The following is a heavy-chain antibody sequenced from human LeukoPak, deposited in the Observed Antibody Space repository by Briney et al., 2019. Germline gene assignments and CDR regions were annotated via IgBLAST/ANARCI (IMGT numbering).Heavy chain of an antibody. Sequence: GGPLRLSCAASGFTFSSYAMSWVRQAPGKGLEWVSAISGSGGSTYYADSVKGRFTISRDNSKNTLYLQMNSLRAEDTAVYYCAKEGAPYTTNYGMDVWGQGTTVTVSS. CDR1: GFTFSSYA. D-gene: IGHD1-26*01. J-gene: IGHJ6*02. CDR2: ISGSGGST. V-gene: IGHV3-23*01. CDR3: AKEGAPYTTNYGMDV.